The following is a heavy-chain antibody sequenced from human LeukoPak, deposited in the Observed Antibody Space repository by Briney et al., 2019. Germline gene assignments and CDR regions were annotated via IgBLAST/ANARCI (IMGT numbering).Heavy chain of an antibody. D-gene: IGHD1-26*01. CDR3: ARDGRSDNYYYGMDV. CDR2: ISSSGSTI. Sequence: PGGSLGLSCAASGFTFSSYEMNWVRQAPGKGLEWVSYISSSGSTIYYADSVKGRFTISRDNAKNSLYLQMNSLRAEDTAVYYCARDGRSDNYYYGMDVWGQGTTVTVSS. J-gene: IGHJ6*02. V-gene: IGHV3-48*03. CDR1: GFTFSSYE.